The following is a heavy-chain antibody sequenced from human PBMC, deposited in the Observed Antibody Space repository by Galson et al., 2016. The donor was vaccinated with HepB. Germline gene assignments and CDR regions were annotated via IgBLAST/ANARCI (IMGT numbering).Heavy chain of an antibody. CDR1: GFSFSTYA. D-gene: IGHD2-2*01. CDR2: ISPRGVDT. Sequence: SLRLSCAASGFSFSTYAMCWVRQAPGKGLDLVSCISPRGVDTYYADSVKGRFTISRDNSRSTLYLQMTSLRVEDSALYYCAKVRGLPADGAEFDYWGQGTRGTASS. V-gene: IGHV3-23*01. CDR3: AKVRGLPADGAEFDY. J-gene: IGHJ4*02.